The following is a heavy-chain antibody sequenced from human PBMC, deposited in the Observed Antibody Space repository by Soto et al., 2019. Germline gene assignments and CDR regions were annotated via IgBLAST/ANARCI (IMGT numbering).Heavy chain of an antibody. J-gene: IGHJ6*03. CDR1: GGSISSYY. V-gene: IGHV4-59*01. CDR3: ATGGSPAAVSYYYYYYMDV. D-gene: IGHD6-13*01. CDR2: IYYSGST. Sequence: SETLSLTCTVSGGSISSYYWSWIRQPPGKGLEWIGYIYYSGSTNYNPSLKSRVTISVDTSKNQFSLKLSSVTAADTAVYYCATGGSPAAVSYYYYYYMDVWGKGTTVTVSS.